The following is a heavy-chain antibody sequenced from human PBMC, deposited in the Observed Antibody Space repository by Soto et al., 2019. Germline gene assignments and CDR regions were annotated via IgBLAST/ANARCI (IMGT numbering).Heavy chain of an antibody. CDR2: IIPILGIA. Sequence: QVQLVQSVAEVKKPGSSVKVSCKASGGTFSSYTISWVRQAPGQGLEWMGRIIPILGIANYAQKFQGRVTITADKSTSTAYMELSSLRSEDTAVYYCARVSSSSPLLAYWGQGTLVTVSS. D-gene: IGHD6-6*01. V-gene: IGHV1-69*02. J-gene: IGHJ4*02. CDR3: ARVSSSSPLLAY. CDR1: GGTFSSYT.